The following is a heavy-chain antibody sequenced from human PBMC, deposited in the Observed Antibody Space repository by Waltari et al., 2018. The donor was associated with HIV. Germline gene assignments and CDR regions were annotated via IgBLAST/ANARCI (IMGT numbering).Heavy chain of an antibody. D-gene: IGHD1-26*01. CDR2: ISYDGSNK. CDR1: GLTFSSYA. Sequence: QVQLVASGGRVVQHGRSLRFTCEASGLTFSSYALNWVPQAPGKGREWVAVISYDGSNKYYADSVKGRFTISRDNSKNTLYLQMNSLRAEDTAVYYCAKSRYSGSYPAFDIWGQGTMVTVSS. CDR3: AKSRYSGSYPAFDI. V-gene: IGHV3-30*01. J-gene: IGHJ3*02.